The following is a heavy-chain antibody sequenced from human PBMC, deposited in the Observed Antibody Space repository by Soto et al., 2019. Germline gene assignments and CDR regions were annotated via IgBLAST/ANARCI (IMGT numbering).Heavy chain of an antibody. CDR1: GYTFTSYA. Sequence: ASVKVSCKASGYTFTSYAMHWVRQAPGQRLEWMGWINAGNGNTKYSQKFQGRVTITRDTSASTAYMELSSLRSEDTAVYYCARAAVVVAATRYFFDYWGQGTLVIVSS. CDR2: INAGNGNT. D-gene: IGHD2-15*01. V-gene: IGHV1-3*01. CDR3: ARAAVVVAATRYFFDY. J-gene: IGHJ4*02.